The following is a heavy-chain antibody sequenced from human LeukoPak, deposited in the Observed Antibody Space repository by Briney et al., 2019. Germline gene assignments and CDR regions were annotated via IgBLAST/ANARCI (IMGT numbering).Heavy chain of an antibody. CDR2: ISSSGSTI. D-gene: IGHD3-10*01. CDR3: ARDSNYYGSGSYYY. J-gene: IGHJ4*02. CDR1: GFTFSSYE. Sequence: PGGSLRLSCAVSGFTFSSYEMNWVRQAPGKGLEWVSYISSSGSTIYYADSVKGRFTISRDNAKNSLYLQMNSLRAEDTAVYYCARDSNYYGSGSYYYWGQGTLLTVSS. V-gene: IGHV3-48*03.